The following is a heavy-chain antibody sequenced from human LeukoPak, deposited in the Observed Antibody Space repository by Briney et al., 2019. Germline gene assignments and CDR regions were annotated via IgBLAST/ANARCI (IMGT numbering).Heavy chain of an antibody. CDR3: ARALQYNWNDMDH. J-gene: IGHJ4*02. V-gene: IGHV3-11*01. CDR1: GFTFSDYY. Sequence: GGSLRLSCAASGFTFSDYYMSWIRQAPGKGLEWVSYISSSGSTIYYADSVKGRFTISRDNAKNSLYLQMNSLRAEDTAVYYCARALQYNWNDMDHWGQGTLVTVSS. D-gene: IGHD1-20*01. CDR2: ISSSGSTI.